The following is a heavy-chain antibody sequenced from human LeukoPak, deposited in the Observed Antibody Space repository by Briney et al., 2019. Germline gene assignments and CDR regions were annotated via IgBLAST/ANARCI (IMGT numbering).Heavy chain of an antibody. V-gene: IGHV4-4*07. CDR1: GGSISSYY. J-gene: IGHJ5*02. CDR3: ARDYYDSSGYYYVTDAWFDP. D-gene: IGHD3-22*01. CDR2: IYTSGST. Sequence: PSETLSLTCTVSGGSISSYYWSWIRQPAGKGLEWIGRIYTSGSTNYNPSLKSRVTISVDTSKNQFSLKLSSVTAADTAVYYCARDYYDSSGYYYVTDAWFDPWGQGTLVTVSS.